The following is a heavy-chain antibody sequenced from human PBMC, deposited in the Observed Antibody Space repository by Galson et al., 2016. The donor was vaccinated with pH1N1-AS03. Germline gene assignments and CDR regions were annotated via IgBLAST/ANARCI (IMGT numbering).Heavy chain of an antibody. CDR1: GGTFSSYA. Sequence: SVKVSCKASGGTFSSYAISWVRQAPGQGLEWMGGIIPIFGTANYAQKFPGRVTITADESTSTAYMELSSLRSEDTAVYYCARGGISYGSGSYYPAFDYWGQGTLVTVSS. CDR3: ARGGISYGSGSYYPAFDY. J-gene: IGHJ4*02. CDR2: IIPIFGTA. V-gene: IGHV1-69*13. D-gene: IGHD3-10*01.